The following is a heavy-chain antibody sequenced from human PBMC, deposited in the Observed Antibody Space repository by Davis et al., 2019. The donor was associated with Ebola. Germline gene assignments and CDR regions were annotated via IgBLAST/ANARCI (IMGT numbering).Heavy chain of an antibody. CDR2: ISSSGSTI. J-gene: IGHJ4*02. CDR3: WHQHERGGLFDY. D-gene: IGHD1-1*01. Sequence: PGGSLRLSCAASGFTFSDYYMSWIRQAPGKGLEWVSYISSSGSTIYYADSVKGRFTISRDNAKNSLYLQMNSLRAEDTAVYYCWHQHERGGLFDYWGQGTLVTVSS. V-gene: IGHV3-11*01. CDR1: GFTFSDYY.